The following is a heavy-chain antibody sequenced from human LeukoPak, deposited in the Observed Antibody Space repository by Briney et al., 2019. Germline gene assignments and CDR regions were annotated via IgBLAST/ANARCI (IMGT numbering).Heavy chain of an antibody. Sequence: SETLSLTCTVSGGSISSSSYYWGWIRQPPGKGLEWIGSIYYSGSTYYNPSLKSRVTISVDTSKNQFSLKLSSVTAADTAVYYCARDFLGVGGGDYYYYYMDVWGKGTTVTISS. CDR1: GGSISSSSYY. J-gene: IGHJ6*03. CDR2: IYYSGST. V-gene: IGHV4-39*07. D-gene: IGHD1-26*01. CDR3: ARDFLGVGGGDYYYYYMDV.